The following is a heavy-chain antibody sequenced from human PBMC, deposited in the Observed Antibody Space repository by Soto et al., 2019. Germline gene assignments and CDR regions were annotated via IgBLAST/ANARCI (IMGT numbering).Heavy chain of an antibody. D-gene: IGHD3-3*01. CDR3: SRQASDFWSGKPQYYMDV. Sequence: EVQLVESGGGLVQPGGSLKLSCAASGFTFSGSAMHWVRQASGKGLEWVGRIRSKPNNYATAYGASVKGRFTISRDDSNNTAYLQMNSLNTEDTAVYYCSRQASDFWSGKPQYYMDVWGKGTTVTVSS. CDR2: IRSKPNNYAT. V-gene: IGHV3-73*01. CDR1: GFTFSGSA. J-gene: IGHJ6*03.